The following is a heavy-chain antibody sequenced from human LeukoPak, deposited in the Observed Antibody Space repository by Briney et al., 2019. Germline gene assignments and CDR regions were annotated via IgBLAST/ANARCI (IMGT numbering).Heavy chain of an antibody. J-gene: IGHJ5*02. V-gene: IGHV4-61*02. CDR1: GGSISSGSYY. CDR2: IYTSGST. CDR3: ARGSDGENWFDP. Sequence: SETLSLTCTVSGGSISSGSYYWSWIRQPAGKGLEWIGRIYTSGSTNYNPSLKSRVTISVDTSKNQFSLKLSSVTAADTAVYYCARGSDGENWFDPWGQGTLVTVSS. D-gene: IGHD2-21*01.